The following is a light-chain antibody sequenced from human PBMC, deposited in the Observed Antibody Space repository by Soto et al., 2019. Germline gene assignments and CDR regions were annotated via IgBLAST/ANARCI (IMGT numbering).Light chain of an antibody. V-gene: IGLV2-8*01. CDR1: SSDVAGSDY. J-gene: IGLJ2*01. CDR2: EVT. CDR3: SSFARGDNPHVL. Sequence: QSALTQPPSASGSPGQSVTISCTGTSSDVAGSDYVSWYQQHPGKAPKLIIYEVTKRPAGVPDRFSGAKSGNTASLTVSGLQADDDSYYYCSSFARGDNPHVLFGGGTQLTV.